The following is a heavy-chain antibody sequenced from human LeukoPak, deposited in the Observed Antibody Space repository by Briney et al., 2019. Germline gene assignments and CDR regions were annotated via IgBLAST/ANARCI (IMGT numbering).Heavy chain of an antibody. V-gene: IGHV3-48*02. CDR3: ARGANYYGRVFEY. Sequence: GGSLRLSCAASGFTFSSSNMSWVRQSPGKGLEWVSYISSGSSAIYYTDSVKGRFTISRDDAKNSLFLQMNSLRDDDTAVYYCARGANYYGRVFEYWGQGILVTVSS. CDR2: ISSGSSAI. CDR1: GFTFSSSN. J-gene: IGHJ4*02. D-gene: IGHD1-26*01.